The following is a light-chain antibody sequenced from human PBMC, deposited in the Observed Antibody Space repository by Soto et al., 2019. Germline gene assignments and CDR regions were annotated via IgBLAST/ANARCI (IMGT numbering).Light chain of an antibody. J-gene: IGKJ1*01. CDR2: AAS. V-gene: IGKV1-39*01. CDR1: QSISSY. CDR3: QQSYSTRWT. Sequence: DIQVTQSPSSLSASVGDRVTITCRASQSISSYLNWYQQKPGKAPKLLIYAASSLQSGVPSRFSGSGSGTDFTLTISSLQPEDFATYYCQQSYSTRWTFGKGTK.